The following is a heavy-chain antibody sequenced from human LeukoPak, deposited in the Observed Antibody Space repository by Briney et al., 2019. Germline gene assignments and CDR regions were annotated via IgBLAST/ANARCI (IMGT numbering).Heavy chain of an antibody. CDR2: ISGNGVTT. CDR1: GFSFSGDY. CDR3: AKGSYNCNGNSRPQYYYYMDV. J-gene: IGHJ6*03. D-gene: IGHD2/OR15-2a*01. V-gene: IGHV3-64*01. Sequence: GGSLRLSCAASGFSFSGDYIHWVGQAPGKGLEYVSAISGNGVTTHYTNSVKGRFTISRDNSKNPVYLQMGSLSTEDTAVYYCAKGSYNCNGNSRPQYYYYMDVWGKGTTVTVSS.